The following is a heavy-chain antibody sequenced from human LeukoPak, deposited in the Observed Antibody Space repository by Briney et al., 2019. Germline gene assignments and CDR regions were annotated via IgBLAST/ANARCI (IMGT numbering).Heavy chain of an antibody. CDR2: INPNSGGT. D-gene: IGHD3-22*01. V-gene: IGHV1-2*02. CDR1: GYTFTGYY. CDR3: ARDFLHVYYYDSSGYVRGAFDI. J-gene: IGHJ3*02. Sequence: ASVKVSCKASGYTFTGYYLHWVRQAPGQGPEWMGWINPNSGGTKSTQKFQGRVTMTRDTSISTAYMELSRLRSDDTAVYYCARDFLHVYYYDSSGYVRGAFDIWGQGTMVTVSS.